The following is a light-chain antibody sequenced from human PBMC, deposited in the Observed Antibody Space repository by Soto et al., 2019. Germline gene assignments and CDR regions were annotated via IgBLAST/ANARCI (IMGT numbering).Light chain of an antibody. CDR1: KGISNY. Sequence: DIQMTQSPSSLSASVGDRVTITCRASKGISNYLAWYQQKPGKAPKLLIYVSSTLQSGVPSRFSGSGSGTDFTLTISSLQAEDVAAYYCQNYYSAPLTFGRGTRVQIK. CDR3: QNYYSAPLT. CDR2: VSS. J-gene: IGKJ4*01. V-gene: IGKV1-27*01.